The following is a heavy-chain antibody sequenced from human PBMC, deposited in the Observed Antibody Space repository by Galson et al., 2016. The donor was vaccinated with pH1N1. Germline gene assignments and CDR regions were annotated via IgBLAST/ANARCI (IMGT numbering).Heavy chain of an antibody. J-gene: IGHJ4*02. Sequence: SLRLSCVASGFSFSDYWISWVRQAPGKGLEWVANIKQDGSEIYYVDSVKGRCTIFRDNAKNSVSLQMNSLRVEDTGVYYCVSAIGGAASYWGQGTLVTVSS. CDR1: GFSFSDYW. CDR2: IKQDGSEI. D-gene: IGHD6-13*01. CDR3: VSAIGGAASY. V-gene: IGHV3-7*01.